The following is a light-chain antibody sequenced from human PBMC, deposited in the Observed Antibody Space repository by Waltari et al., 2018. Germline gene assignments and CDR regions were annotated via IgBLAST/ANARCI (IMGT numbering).Light chain of an antibody. V-gene: IGKV1-33*01. CDR3: QQYANVPPCT. CDR2: HAS. J-gene: IGKJ2*02. CDR1: QDITNH. Sequence: DIQMAQSPSSLSASVGDRVTITCQASQDITNHLNWYQHKSGKAPKLLIFHASNLETGVPSRFAGSGSGTNFSFTISSLQPEDVATYYCQQYANVPPCTFGQGTRLEI.